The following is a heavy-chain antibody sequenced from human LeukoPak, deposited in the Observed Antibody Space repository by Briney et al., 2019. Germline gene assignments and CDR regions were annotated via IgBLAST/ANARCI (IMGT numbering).Heavy chain of an antibody. CDR3: ARHYLSDGILSTLDP. V-gene: IGHV4-39*01. Sequence: PSETLSLTCTVSGVSISSSPYYWGWIRQPPGKGLEWIGTIYYRGSTYSNPSLNSRVTISLDTSKNQFSLRLRSVTAADTALYYCARHYLSDGILSTLDPWGQGTLVTVSS. CDR2: IYYRGST. CDR1: GVSISSSPYY. D-gene: IGHD2-2*01. J-gene: IGHJ5*02.